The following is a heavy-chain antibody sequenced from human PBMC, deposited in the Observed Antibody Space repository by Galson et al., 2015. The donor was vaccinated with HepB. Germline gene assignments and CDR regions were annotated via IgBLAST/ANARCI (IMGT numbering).Heavy chain of an antibody. D-gene: IGHD3-16*02. J-gene: IGHJ4*02. Sequence: PALVKPTQTLTLTCTFSGFSLNTRRTGVAWIRQPPGAALERLALIYWDDDKRYNSSLQSRLTITKDTSKNLVVLIMTDMDPVDTATYYGAHLGSDHSGYHYFDYWGQGTLVTVSS. CDR1: GFSLNTRRTG. CDR2: IYWDDDK. CDR3: AHLGSDHSGYHYFDY. V-gene: IGHV2-5*02.